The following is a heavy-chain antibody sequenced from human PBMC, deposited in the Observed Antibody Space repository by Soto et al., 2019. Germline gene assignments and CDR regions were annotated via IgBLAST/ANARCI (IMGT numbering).Heavy chain of an antibody. Sequence: QVQLVESGGGLVKPGGSLRLSCAASGFTFSDYYMSWIRQAPGKGLEWVSYISSSGSTIYYADSVKGRFTISRDKAKNSLYVQMNSLRPEDTAVYYCAGFGGNDYESSGYYYYYYGMEVWGQGTKVTVPS. CDR3: AGFGGNDYESSGYYYYYYGMEV. CDR2: ISSSGSTI. D-gene: IGHD3-22*01. V-gene: IGHV3-11*01. J-gene: IGHJ6*02. CDR1: GFTFSDYY.